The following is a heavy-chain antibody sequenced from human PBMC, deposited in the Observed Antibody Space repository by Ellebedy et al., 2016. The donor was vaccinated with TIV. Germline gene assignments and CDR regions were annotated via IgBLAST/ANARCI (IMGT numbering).Heavy chain of an antibody. Sequence: GGSLRLXCTASGFSFSSYGLTWVRQAPGKGLEWVSSISANGEQTHYSESVKGHFTISRDDSRSTLYLQMSSLRADDTAVYYCAKDRALGTIPDSFDHWGQGTLVTVSS. V-gene: IGHV3-23*01. CDR3: AKDRALGTIPDSFDH. J-gene: IGHJ4*02. CDR1: GFSFSSYG. D-gene: IGHD5-12*01. CDR2: ISANGEQT.